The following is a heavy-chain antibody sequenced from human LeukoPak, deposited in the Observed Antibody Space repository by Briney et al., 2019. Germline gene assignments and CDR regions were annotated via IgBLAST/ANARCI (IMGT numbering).Heavy chain of an antibody. CDR1: GFTFSNAW. Sequence: GGSLRLSCAASGFTFSNAWMNWVRQAPGKGLEWVGRIKSKTDGGTTDYAAPVKGRFTISRDNPNNTLYLQMHSLRAEDTAVYYCAREISRFGIWGQGTLVTVSS. CDR3: AREISRFGI. V-gene: IGHV3-15*01. CDR2: IKSKTDGGTT. D-gene: IGHD3-16*01. J-gene: IGHJ4*02.